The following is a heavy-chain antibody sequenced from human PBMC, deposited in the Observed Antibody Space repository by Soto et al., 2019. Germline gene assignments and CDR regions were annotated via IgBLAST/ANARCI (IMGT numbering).Heavy chain of an antibody. V-gene: IGHV1-69*08. CDR2: IIPILGIA. D-gene: IGHD4-17*01. CDR1: GGTFSSYT. CDR3: ARDREGRRVTTQC. Sequence: QVQLVQSGAEVKKPGSSVKVSCKASGGTFSSYTISWVRQAPGQGLEWMGRIIPILGIANYAQKFQGRVTITADKSTSTAYMELRSLRSEDTAVYYCARDREGRRVTTQCWGQGTLVTVSS. J-gene: IGHJ4*02.